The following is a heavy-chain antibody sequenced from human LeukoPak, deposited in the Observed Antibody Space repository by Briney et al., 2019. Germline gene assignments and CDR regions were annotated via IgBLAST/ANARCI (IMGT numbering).Heavy chain of an antibody. CDR1: GDSISSYY. V-gene: IGHV4-59*01. CDR2: IYYSDST. CDR3: ASGPDYGMDV. J-gene: IGHJ6*02. Sequence: SETLSLTCTVSGDSISSYYWTWIRQPPGKGLEWIGYIYYSDSTNHNPSLKSRVTMSVDTSKNQFSLKLSSVTAADTAVYYCASGPDYGMDVWGQGTTVTVSS.